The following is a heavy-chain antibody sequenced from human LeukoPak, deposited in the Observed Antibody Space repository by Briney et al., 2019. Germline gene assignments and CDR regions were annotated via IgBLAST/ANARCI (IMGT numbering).Heavy chain of an antibody. CDR1: GGSFSGYY. CDR3: ARSGSRRITMIVVGRYNWFDP. CDR2: INHSGST. J-gene: IGHJ5*02. V-gene: IGHV4-34*01. D-gene: IGHD3-22*01. Sequence: SETLSLTCAVYGGSFSGYYWSWIRQPPGKGLEWIGEINHSGSTNYNPSLKSRVTISVDTSKNQFPLKLSSVTAADTAVYYCARSGSRRITMIVVGRYNWFDPWGQGTLVTVSS.